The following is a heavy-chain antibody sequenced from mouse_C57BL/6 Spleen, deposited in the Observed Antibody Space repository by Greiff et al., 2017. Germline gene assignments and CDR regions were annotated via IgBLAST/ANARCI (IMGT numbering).Heavy chain of an antibody. Sequence: QVQLQQSGTELVKPGASVKLSCKASGYTFTSYWMHWVKQRPGQGLEWIGNINPSNGGTNYNEKFKSKATLTVDKSSSTAYMQLSSLTSEDSAVYYCARGVLWSTTRGYAMDYWGQGTSVTVSS. D-gene: IGHD1-1*02. CDR3: ARGVLWSTTRGYAMDY. V-gene: IGHV1-53*01. J-gene: IGHJ4*01. CDR1: GYTFTSYW. CDR2: INPSNGGT.